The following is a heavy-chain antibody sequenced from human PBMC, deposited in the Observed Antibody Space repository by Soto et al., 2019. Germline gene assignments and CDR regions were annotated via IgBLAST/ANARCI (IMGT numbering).Heavy chain of an antibody. V-gene: IGHV1-3*01. Sequence: ASVKVSCKASGYTFTNNAIHWVRQAPGQRLEWMGWINAANGNTKYSQKFQGRVTVTRDTSASTAYMELSSLRSEDTAVYYCARDQGLCSGGSCWGYFDYWGQGTLVTVSS. D-gene: IGHD2-15*01. CDR2: INAANGNT. J-gene: IGHJ4*02. CDR3: ARDQGLCSGGSCWGYFDY. CDR1: GYTFTNNA.